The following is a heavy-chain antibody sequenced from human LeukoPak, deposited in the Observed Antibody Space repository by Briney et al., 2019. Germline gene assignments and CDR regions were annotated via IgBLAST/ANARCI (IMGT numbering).Heavy chain of an antibody. CDR1: GFTFSSYS. J-gene: IGHJ4*02. CDR3: ARDAKILEWLPYFDY. Sequence: PGGSLRLSCAASGFTFSSYSMNWVRQAPGKGLEWVSSISSSSGYIYYADSVKGRFTISRDNAKNSLYLQMNSLRAEGTAVYYCARDAKILEWLPYFDYWGQGTLVTVSS. CDR2: ISSSSGYI. V-gene: IGHV3-21*01. D-gene: IGHD3-3*01.